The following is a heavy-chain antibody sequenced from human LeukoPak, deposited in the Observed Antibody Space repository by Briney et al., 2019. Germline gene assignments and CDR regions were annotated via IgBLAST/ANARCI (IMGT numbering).Heavy chain of an antibody. J-gene: IGHJ6*03. CDR2: INYSGST. CDR1: GGSISSYY. CDR3: ARVRGYSYGSYYYYYYMDV. V-gene: IGHV4-59*01. Sequence: PSETLSLTCTVSGGSISSYYWSWIRQPPGKGLEWIGYINYSGSTNYNPSLKSRVTISVDTSKNQFSLKLSSVTAADTAVYYCARVRGYSYGSYYYYYYMDVWGKGTTVTVSS. D-gene: IGHD5-18*01.